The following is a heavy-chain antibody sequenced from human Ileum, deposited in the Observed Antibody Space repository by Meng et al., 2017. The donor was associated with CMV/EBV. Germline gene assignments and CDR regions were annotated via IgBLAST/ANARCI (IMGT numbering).Heavy chain of an antibody. Sequence: QVQLQGSGPGLVKSSAPLSLTCTVSGGSIGSYYWNWIRQPDGKGLEWIGRIHTTDSTNYNPSFKSRVTISVDTSKNQFSLKLTSMTAADTAVYYCARDTGTTGTGSLFDYWGQGILVTVSS. CDR3: ARDTGTTGTGSLFDY. CDR1: GGSIGSYY. V-gene: IGHV4-4*07. D-gene: IGHD1-1*01. J-gene: IGHJ4*02. CDR2: IHTTDST.